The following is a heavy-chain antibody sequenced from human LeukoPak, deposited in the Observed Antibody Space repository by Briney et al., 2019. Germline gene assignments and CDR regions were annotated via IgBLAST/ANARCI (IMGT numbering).Heavy chain of an antibody. D-gene: IGHD6-13*01. CDR3: ARGQRKQHTLYYFDY. V-gene: IGHV1-8*01. J-gene: IGHJ4*02. CDR1: GYTFTSYD. CDR2: MNPNSGNT. Sequence: ASVKVSCTASGYTFTSYDINWVRQATGQGLEWMGWMNPNSGNTGYAQKVQGRGTMTRNTSISTAYMELSSLRSEDAAVYYCARGQRKQHTLYYFDYWGQGTLVTVSS.